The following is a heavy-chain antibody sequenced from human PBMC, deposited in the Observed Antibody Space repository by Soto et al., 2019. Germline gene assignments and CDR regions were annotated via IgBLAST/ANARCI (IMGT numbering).Heavy chain of an antibody. CDR3: AALTMVRGVDY. Sequence: EVQLVQSGAEVKKPGESLKISCQSSGYSYSTYWIGWVRQMPGKGLEWMGIIYPGDSETRYSPSFQGQVTISTDKSISTAYLQWSSLKASDTAMYYCAALTMVRGVDYWGQGTLITVSS. V-gene: IGHV5-51*03. J-gene: IGHJ4*02. CDR2: IYPGDSET. D-gene: IGHD3-10*01. CDR1: GYSYSTYW.